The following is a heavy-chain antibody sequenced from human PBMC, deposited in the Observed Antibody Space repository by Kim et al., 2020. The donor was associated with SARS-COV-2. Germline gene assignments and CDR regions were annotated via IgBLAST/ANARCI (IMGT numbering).Heavy chain of an antibody. Sequence: SETLSLTCAAYGGSFSGYYWSWIRQPPGKGLEWIGEINHSGSTNYNPSLKSRVTISVDTSKNQFSLKLSSVTAADTAVYYCGYNDAFDIWGQGPMVTVSS. D-gene: IGHD1-1*01. V-gene: IGHV4-34*01. CDR3: GYNDAFDI. J-gene: IGHJ3*02. CDR1: GGSFSGYY. CDR2: INHSGST.